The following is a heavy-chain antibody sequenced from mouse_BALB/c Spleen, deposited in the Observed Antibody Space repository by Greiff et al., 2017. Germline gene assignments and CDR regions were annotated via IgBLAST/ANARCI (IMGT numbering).Heavy chain of an antibody. V-gene: IGHV1-54*01. Sequence: QVQLQQSGAELVRPGTSVKVSCKASGYAFTNYLIEWVKQRPGQGLEWIGVINPGSGGTNYNEKFKGKATLTADKSSSTAYMQLSSLTSDDSAVYFCARSPYDYEEVGAYWGQGTLVTVSA. CDR2: INPGSGGT. CDR1: GYAFTNYL. CDR3: ARSPYDYEEVGAY. D-gene: IGHD2-4*01. J-gene: IGHJ3*01.